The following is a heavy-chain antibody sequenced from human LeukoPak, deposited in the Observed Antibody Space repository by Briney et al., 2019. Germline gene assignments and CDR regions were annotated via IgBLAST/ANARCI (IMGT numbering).Heavy chain of an antibody. Sequence: GGPLRLSCAASGFTFSSYSMNWVRQAPGKGLEWVSSISSSSSYIYYADSVKGRFTISRDNAKNSLYLQMNSLRAEDTAVYYCATSPFGGYCSSTSCYSYYWGQGTLVTVSS. D-gene: IGHD2-2*02. J-gene: IGHJ4*02. V-gene: IGHV3-21*01. CDR1: GFTFSSYS. CDR2: ISSSSSYI. CDR3: ATSPFGGYCSSTSCYSYY.